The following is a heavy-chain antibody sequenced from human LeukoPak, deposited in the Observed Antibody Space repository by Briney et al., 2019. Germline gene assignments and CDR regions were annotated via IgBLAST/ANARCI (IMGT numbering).Heavy chain of an antibody. CDR3: ARDPGVNGENWFEP. V-gene: IGHV1-2*02. CDR2: INPNSGGT. D-gene: IGHD3-10*01. J-gene: IGHJ5*02. Sequence: ASVKVSCKASGYTFTGYYMHWVRQAPGQGLEWMGWINPNSGGTNYAQKFQGRVTMTRDTSISTAYMELSRLRSDDTAVYYCARDPGVNGENWFEPWGQGNLVNVS. CDR1: GYTFTGYY.